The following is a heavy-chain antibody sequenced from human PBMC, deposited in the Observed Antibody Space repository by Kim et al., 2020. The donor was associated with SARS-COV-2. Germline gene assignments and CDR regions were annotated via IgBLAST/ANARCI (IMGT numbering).Heavy chain of an antibody. V-gene: IGHV3-23*05. CDR2: VNNGNNP. J-gene: IGHJ4*02. Sequence: GGSLRLSCVASGFTFSRRAMSWVRQAPGKGLEWIASVNNGNNPYYAASVRGRFTVSRDNTKDTFYLQMNSLRAEDTALYYCAKDHPSDGWPTFDSWGQGTLFAVSS. D-gene: IGHD6-19*01. CDR1: GFTFSRRA. CDR3: AKDHPSDGWPTFDS.